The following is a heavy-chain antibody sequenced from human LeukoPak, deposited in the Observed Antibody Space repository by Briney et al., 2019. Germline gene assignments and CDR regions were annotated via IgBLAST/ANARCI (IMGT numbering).Heavy chain of an antibody. CDR2: INTSGNT. CDR3: AREVNFVVVSGRLFDP. V-gene: IGHV4-4*07. D-gene: IGHD2-2*01. CDR1: GDSISSYY. Sequence: SETLSLTCTVSGDSISSYYWSWIRQPAGKGLEWIGRINTSGNTNYNPSLKSRVTMSVDTSKNQFSLKLTSVTAADTAVYYCAREVNFVVVSGRLFDPWGQGTLVTVSS. J-gene: IGHJ5*02.